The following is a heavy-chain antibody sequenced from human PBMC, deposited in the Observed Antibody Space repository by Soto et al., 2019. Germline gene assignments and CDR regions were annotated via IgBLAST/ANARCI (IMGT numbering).Heavy chain of an antibody. J-gene: IGHJ5*01. CDR1: GFTFSSYA. V-gene: IGHV3-30*18. CDR2: VSFDGSHK. D-gene: IGHD3-3*01. CDR3: AKLGDAVSGYFDF. Sequence: QVQLVQSGGGVVQPGGSLRLSCAASGFTFSSYAIHWDRQAPGKGLEWVADVSFDGSHKTYAVPVRGRFTISRDNSKKTVYLQMNSLRAEYTALYYCAKLGDAVSGYFDFWGQGTQVAVAS.